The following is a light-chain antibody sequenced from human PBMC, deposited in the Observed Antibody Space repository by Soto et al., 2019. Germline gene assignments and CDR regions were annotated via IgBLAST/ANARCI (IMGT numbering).Light chain of an antibody. CDR1: QDTLRY. CDR2: AAS. Sequence: DIQLTQSPSFLSASVGDRVTITCRASQDTLRYLAWYQQKPGKAPKLLIYAASTLQSGVPSRFSGSGSGTEFTLTIGSLQPEDFATYYCQRPGVFGPGTKVDIK. J-gene: IGKJ3*01. V-gene: IGKV1-9*01. CDR3: QRPGV.